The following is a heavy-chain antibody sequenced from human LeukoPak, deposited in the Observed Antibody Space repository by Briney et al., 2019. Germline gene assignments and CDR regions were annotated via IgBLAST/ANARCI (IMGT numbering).Heavy chain of an antibody. J-gene: IGHJ4*02. D-gene: IGHD5-18*01. V-gene: IGHV3-30*18. CDR1: GFTFSRYG. CDR3: AKDLAYSYGFLDS. Sequence: GRSLRLSCAASGFTFSRYGMDWVRQAPGRGLEGVAGIPYDGSNKYYGDSVKGRFTISRDNSKNTLYLQMNSLRAEDTAVYYCAKDLAYSYGFLDSWGQGTLVSVSS. CDR2: IPYDGSNK.